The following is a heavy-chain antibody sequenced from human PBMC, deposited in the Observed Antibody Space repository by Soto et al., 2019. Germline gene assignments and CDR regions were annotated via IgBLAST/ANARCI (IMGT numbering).Heavy chain of an antibody. CDR2: IYHSGST. J-gene: IGHJ3*02. D-gene: IGHD2-8*01. Sequence: QLQLQESGSGLVKPSQTLSLTCAVSGGSISSGGYSWSWIRQPPGKGLEWIGYIYHSGSTYYNPSLKSRVTISVDRSKNQFSLKLSSVTAADTAVHYCARGPGDHMLSHGFDIWGQGTMVTVSS. CDR1: GGSISSGGYS. V-gene: IGHV4-30-2*01. CDR3: ARGPGDHMLSHGFDI.